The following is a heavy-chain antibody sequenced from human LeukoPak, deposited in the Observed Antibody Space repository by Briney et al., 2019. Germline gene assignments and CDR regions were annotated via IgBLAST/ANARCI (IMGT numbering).Heavy chain of an antibody. J-gene: IGHJ6*03. Sequence: GASVKVSSKASGYTPTSYVTSGGRQAPGQGLGWMGWISAYNGNTNNAQTLQGRVTMTTDTSTSTAYMELRSLRSDDTAVYYCARIGRDCSSTSCYGPLANLSSFYYYYYMDVWGKGTTVTISS. CDR2: ISAYNGNT. CDR1: GYTPTSYV. CDR3: ARIGRDCSSTSCYGPLANLSSFYYYYYMDV. D-gene: IGHD2-2*01. V-gene: IGHV1-18*01.